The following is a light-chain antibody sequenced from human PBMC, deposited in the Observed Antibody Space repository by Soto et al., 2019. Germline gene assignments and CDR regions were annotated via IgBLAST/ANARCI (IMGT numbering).Light chain of an antibody. CDR2: GAS. V-gene: IGKV1-39*01. CDR3: QQSYSTPPT. CDR1: QSISTY. J-gene: IGKJ5*01. Sequence: DIQMTQSPSSLSASVGDRVTITCRASQSISTYLNWCQQKPGRAPKVLIYGASTLQSGAPSRFSGSGSGTDFTLTITGVQPEDFATYYCQQSYSTPPTFGRGTRLEIE.